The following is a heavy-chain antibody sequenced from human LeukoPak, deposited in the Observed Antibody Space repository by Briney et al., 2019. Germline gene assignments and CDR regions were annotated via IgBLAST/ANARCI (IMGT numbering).Heavy chain of an antibody. Sequence: SETLSLTSTVSGGSLSSYYWSWIRQPPGKGLEWIWYIYYSGSTNYNPSLKSRVTISVDTSKNQFSLKLSSVTAADTAVYYCARDPGITMVRGVIPSRGDAFDIWGQGTMVTVS. CDR1: GGSLSSYY. CDR3: ARDPGITMVRGVIPSRGDAFDI. CDR2: IYYSGST. V-gene: IGHV4-59*01. D-gene: IGHD3-10*01. J-gene: IGHJ3*02.